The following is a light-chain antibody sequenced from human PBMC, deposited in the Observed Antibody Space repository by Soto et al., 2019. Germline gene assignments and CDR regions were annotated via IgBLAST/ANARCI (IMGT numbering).Light chain of an antibody. Sequence: EIVMTQSPATLSVSPGERATLSCRASQSVSSNLAWYQQKPGQAPRLLIFDASTRATGIPDRFSGSGSGTDSTLTISRLDPEDFAVYYCQQYGTPLTFGGGTKVDIK. CDR3: QQYGTPLT. CDR1: QSVSSN. J-gene: IGKJ4*01. CDR2: DAS. V-gene: IGKV3D-15*01.